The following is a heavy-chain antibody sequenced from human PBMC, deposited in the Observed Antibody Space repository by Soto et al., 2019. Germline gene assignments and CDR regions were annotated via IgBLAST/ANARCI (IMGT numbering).Heavy chain of an antibody. Sequence: PPETLSLTCAVYGGSFSGFYWSWIRQPPGKGLEWIGEINHSGTTNYNPSLKSRLTMSVDASKNQLSLKLSSVTAADTAVYYCARGYSSSWYGDYYYYGMDVWGQGTTVTVSS. V-gene: IGHV4-34*01. CDR3: ARGYSSSWYGDYYYYGMDV. D-gene: IGHD6-13*01. CDR1: GGSFSGFY. J-gene: IGHJ6*02. CDR2: INHSGTT.